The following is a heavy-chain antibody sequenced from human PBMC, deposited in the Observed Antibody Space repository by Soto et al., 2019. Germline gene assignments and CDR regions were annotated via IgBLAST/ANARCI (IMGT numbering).Heavy chain of an antibody. CDR2: IYSGGST. V-gene: IGHV3-53*01. D-gene: IGHD3-16*01. CDR1: GFTVSSNY. Sequence: EVQLVESGGGLIQPGGSLRRSCAASGFTVSSNYMSWVRQAPVKVLEWVSVIYSGGSTYYADSVKGRFTISRDNSKNTLYLQMNRLRAEDTAVYYCARDRVESAYPEYFQLWGQGTLVTVSS. CDR3: ARDRVESAYPEYFQL. J-gene: IGHJ1*01.